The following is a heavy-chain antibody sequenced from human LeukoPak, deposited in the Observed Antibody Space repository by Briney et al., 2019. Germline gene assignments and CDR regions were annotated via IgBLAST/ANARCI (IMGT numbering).Heavy chain of an antibody. CDR3: ARSYGSGSSYGMDV. CDR2: IYYSGST. J-gene: IGHJ6*04. V-gene: IGHV4-31*03. Sequence: SETLSLTCTVSGGSISSGGYYWSWIRQHPGKGLEWIGYIYYSGSTYYNPSLKSRVTISVDTSKNQFPLKLSSVTAADTAVYYCARSYGSGSSYGMDVWGKGTTVTVSS. D-gene: IGHD3-10*01. CDR1: GGSISSGGYY.